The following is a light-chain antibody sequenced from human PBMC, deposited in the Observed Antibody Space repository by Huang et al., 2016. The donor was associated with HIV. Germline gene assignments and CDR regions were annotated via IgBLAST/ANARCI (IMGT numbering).Light chain of an antibody. CDR2: GAS. Sequence: ELVLTQSPATLSVSPGGTAVLSCKASQSVANNLAWYQQRPGQATRLLIYGASTSATGIPDRFRGSGSETDFTLNISSLQSEDFALYHCQHYHNWPPYSFGQGTKLEI. V-gene: IGKV3D-15*01. J-gene: IGKJ2*01. CDR1: QSVANN. CDR3: QHYHNWPPYS.